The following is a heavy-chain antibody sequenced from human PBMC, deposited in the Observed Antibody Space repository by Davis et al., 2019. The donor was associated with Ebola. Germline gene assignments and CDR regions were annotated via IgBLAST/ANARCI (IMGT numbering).Heavy chain of an antibody. Sequence: LRLSCTVSGGSISSGDYYWSWIRQPPGKGLEWIGYIYYSGSTYYNPSLKSRVTISVDTSKNQFSLKLSSVTAADTAVYYCARVVYSGYDEFDYWGQGTLVTVSS. V-gene: IGHV4-30-4*01. CDR1: GGSISSGDYY. J-gene: IGHJ4*02. CDR3: ARVVYSGYDEFDY. CDR2: IYYSGST. D-gene: IGHD5-12*01.